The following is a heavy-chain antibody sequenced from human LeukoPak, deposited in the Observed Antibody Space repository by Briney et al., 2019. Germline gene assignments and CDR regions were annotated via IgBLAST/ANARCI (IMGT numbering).Heavy chain of an antibody. V-gene: IGHV2-5*01. Sequence: SGPTLVNPTQTLTLTCTFSGFSLSTSGVGVGWIRQPPGKALEWLALIYWNDDKRYSPSLKSRLTITKDTSKNQVVLTMTNMDPVDTATYYCARASIAARRSAWSLSSGYDAFDIWGQGTMVTVSS. CDR3: ARASIAARRSAWSLSSGYDAFDI. J-gene: IGHJ3*02. CDR1: GFSLSTSGVG. D-gene: IGHD6-6*01. CDR2: IYWNDDK.